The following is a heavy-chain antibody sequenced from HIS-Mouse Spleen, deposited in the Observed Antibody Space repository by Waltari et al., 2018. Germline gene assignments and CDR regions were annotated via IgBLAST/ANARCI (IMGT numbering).Heavy chain of an antibody. V-gene: IGHV1-2*02. Sequence: QVQLVQSGAEVKKPVAPVKVSCKASGYTFTCYYMHWVRQAPGQWLDWLGWINPNSGGTNYAQKFQGRVTMTRDTSISTAYMELSRLRSDDTAVYYCARAGAGDAFDIWGQGTMVTVSS. CDR3: ARAGAGDAFDI. J-gene: IGHJ3*02. CDR2: INPNSGGT. CDR1: GYTFTCYY. D-gene: IGHD6-13*01.